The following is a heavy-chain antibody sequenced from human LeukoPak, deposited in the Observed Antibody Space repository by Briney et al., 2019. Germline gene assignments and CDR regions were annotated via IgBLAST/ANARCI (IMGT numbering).Heavy chain of an antibody. V-gene: IGHV1-46*01. CDR1: GYTFTSYY. CDR3: ARASVYCSGGSCYRAHFDY. Sequence: ASVKVSCKASGYTFTSYYMHWVRQAPGQGLEWMGIINPSGGSTSYAQKFQGRVTMTRDTSTSTVYMELSSLRFEDTAVYYCARASVYCSGGSCYRAHFDYWGQGTLITVSS. J-gene: IGHJ4*02. CDR2: INPSGGST. D-gene: IGHD2-15*01.